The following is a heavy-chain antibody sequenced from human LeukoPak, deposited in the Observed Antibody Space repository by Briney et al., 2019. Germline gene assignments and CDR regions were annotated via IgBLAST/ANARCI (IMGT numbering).Heavy chain of an antibody. CDR1: DDSISTYY. V-gene: IGHV4-59*01. CDR3: ARDPAYGGYEGSFDY. Sequence: SSETLSLTCTVSDDSISTYYWSWIRQPPGKGLEWIGYLYYTGYTKYNPSLKSRVTISLGTSKNQFSLKLTSVTAADTAVYYCARDPAYGGYEGSFDYWGQGVLVTVSS. CDR2: LYYTGYT. D-gene: IGHD5-12*01. J-gene: IGHJ4*02.